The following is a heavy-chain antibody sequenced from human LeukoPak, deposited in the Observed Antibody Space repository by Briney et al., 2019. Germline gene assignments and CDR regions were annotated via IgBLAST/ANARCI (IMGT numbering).Heavy chain of an antibody. J-gene: IGHJ4*02. CDR2: INTDGSSK. D-gene: IGHD3-16*01. V-gene: IGHV3-74*03. CDR1: GFTFSSHW. CDR3: VRGYYGLDY. Sequence: GGSLRLSCAASGFTFSSHWMNWVRQVPGKGLVWVSSINTDGSSKMYADSVKGRFTISRDNAKDTLFLQMNSLRDEDTAVYYCVRGYYGLDYWGQGTLVTVSA.